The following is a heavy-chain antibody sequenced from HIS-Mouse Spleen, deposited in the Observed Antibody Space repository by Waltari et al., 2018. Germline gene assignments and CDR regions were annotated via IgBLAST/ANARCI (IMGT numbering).Heavy chain of an antibody. CDR1: GGSFSGYY. CDR2: INHSGST. V-gene: IGHV4-34*01. D-gene: IGHD6-19*01. CDR3: ASDRAVAGYNWFDP. J-gene: IGHJ5*02. Sequence: QVQLQQWGAGLLKPSETLSLTCAVYGGSFSGYYWSWIRQPPGKGLEWIGEINHSGSTNYTPSLKSRVTISVDTSKNQFSLKLSSVTAADTAVYYCASDRAVAGYNWFDPWGQGTLVTVSS.